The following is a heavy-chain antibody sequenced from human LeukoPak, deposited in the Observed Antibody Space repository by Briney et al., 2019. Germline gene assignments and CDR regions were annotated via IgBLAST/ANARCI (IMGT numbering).Heavy chain of an antibody. CDR1: GFTFSSYA. CDR2: ISGSGGST. D-gene: IGHD2-2*01. Sequence: PGGSLRLSCAASGFTFSSYAMSWVRQAPGKGLEWVSAISGSGGSTYYADPVKGRFTISRDNSKNTLYLQMNSLRAEDTAVYYCAKITYQLLSQFQHWGQGTLVTVSS. J-gene: IGHJ1*01. CDR3: AKITYQLLSQFQH. V-gene: IGHV3-23*01.